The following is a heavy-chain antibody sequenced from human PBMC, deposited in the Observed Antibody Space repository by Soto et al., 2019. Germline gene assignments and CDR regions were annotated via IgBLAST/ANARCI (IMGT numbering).Heavy chain of an antibody. Sequence: ASVKVSCKSSGGSFHSHALSWVRQAPGQGLEWMGWISAYNGNTNYAQKLQGRVTMTTDTSTSTAYMELRSLRSDDTAVYYCARDRVVRGVIDYYYYGMDVWGQGTTVTVSS. CDR1: GGSFHSHA. CDR2: ISAYNGNT. V-gene: IGHV1-18*01. J-gene: IGHJ6*02. D-gene: IGHD3-10*01. CDR3: ARDRVVRGVIDYYYYGMDV.